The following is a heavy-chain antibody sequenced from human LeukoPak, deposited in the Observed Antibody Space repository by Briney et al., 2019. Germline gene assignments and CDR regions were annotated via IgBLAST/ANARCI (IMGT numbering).Heavy chain of an antibody. Sequence: GASVKVSCKASGYIFSSYGINWVRQAPGQGLEWMGWISAYNGNTNYAQKLQGRVTMTTETSTSTAYMELRSLRSDDTAVYYCARDRSQGYFDWLLSNTNAFDIWGQGTMVTVSS. V-gene: IGHV1-18*01. J-gene: IGHJ3*02. D-gene: IGHD3-9*01. CDR3: ARDRSQGYFDWLLSNTNAFDI. CDR2: ISAYNGNT. CDR1: GYIFSSYG.